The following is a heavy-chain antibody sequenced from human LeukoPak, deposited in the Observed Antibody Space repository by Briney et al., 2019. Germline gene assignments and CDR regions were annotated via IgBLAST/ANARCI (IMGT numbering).Heavy chain of an antibody. D-gene: IGHD6-19*01. CDR3: AKRESSGKYFDY. Sequence: GGSLRLSCAASGFTFSTHAMAWVRQAPGKGLDWVSAISGDGGTTYYADSVKGRFTISRDNSKNTLYLQMNSLRAGDTAVYYCAKRESSGKYFDYWGQGTLVTVSS. J-gene: IGHJ4*02. CDR1: GFTFSTHA. V-gene: IGHV3-23*01. CDR2: ISGDGGTT.